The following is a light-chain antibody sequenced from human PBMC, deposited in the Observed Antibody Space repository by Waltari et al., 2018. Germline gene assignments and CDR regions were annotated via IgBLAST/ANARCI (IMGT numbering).Light chain of an antibody. CDR1: SGNIASNY. V-gene: IGLV6-57*03. CDR3: QSYDSSNQV. J-gene: IGLJ6*01. CDR2: EDN. Sequence: NFILTQPHSVSESPGKTVTISCTRSSGNIASNYVQGYQQRPGSAPTTVIYEDNQRPSGVPDRFSGSIDSSSNSASLTISGLKTEDEADYYCQSYDSSNQVFGSGTKVAVL.